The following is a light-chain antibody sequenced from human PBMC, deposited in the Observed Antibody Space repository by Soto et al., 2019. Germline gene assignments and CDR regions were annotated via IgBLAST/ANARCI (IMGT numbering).Light chain of an antibody. J-gene: IGKJ4*01. Sequence: LYQSAFVVSATVGDRVTITCRAGQGIRSYLAWYQQRPGKAPELLIYGASTLRTGVASRFSGSGSGTEFTLTISSLQPEDFAPYYCPQLASYPSPFGGRTKADIK. CDR1: QGIRSY. CDR2: GAS. V-gene: IGKV1-9*01. CDR3: PQLASYPSP.